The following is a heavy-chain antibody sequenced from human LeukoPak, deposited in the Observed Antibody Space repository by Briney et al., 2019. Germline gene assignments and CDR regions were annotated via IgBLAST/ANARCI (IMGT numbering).Heavy chain of an antibody. CDR1: GGTFSSYA. Sequence: ASVKVSCKASGGTFSSYAINWVRQATGQGLEWMGWMNPNSGNTGYAQKFQGRVTITRNTSISTAYMELSSLRSEDTAVYYCARGFYSSSSVDYFDYWGQGTLVTVSS. J-gene: IGHJ4*02. V-gene: IGHV1-8*03. CDR3: ARGFYSSSSVDYFDY. CDR2: MNPNSGNT. D-gene: IGHD6-13*01.